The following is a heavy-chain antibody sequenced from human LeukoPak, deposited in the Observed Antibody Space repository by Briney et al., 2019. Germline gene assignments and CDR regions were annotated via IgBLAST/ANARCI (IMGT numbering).Heavy chain of an antibody. CDR3: ARVGPTVVTHFDY. CDR2: IKQDGSEK. Sequence: GGSLRLSCAASGFTFSSYWMSWVRQAPGKGLEWVANIKQDGSEKYYVDSVKGRFTISRDNAKNSLYLQMNSLRAEDTAVYYCARVGPTVVTHFDYWGQGTLVTVSS. CDR1: GFTFSSYW. J-gene: IGHJ4*02. D-gene: IGHD4-23*01. V-gene: IGHV3-7*01.